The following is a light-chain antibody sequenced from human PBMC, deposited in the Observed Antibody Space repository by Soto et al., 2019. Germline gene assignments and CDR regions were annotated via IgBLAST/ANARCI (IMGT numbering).Light chain of an antibody. CDR2: GAS. J-gene: IGKJ2*01. CDR1: QSVSSSY. Sequence: EIVLTQSPGTLSLSPGERATLSCRASQSVSSSYLAWYQQKPGQAPRLLIYGASSRATGIPDRFSGSGSGTDFTLTISRLEPEDFPVYYWQQYGSSPYTFGQGTKLEIK. CDR3: QQYGSSPYT. V-gene: IGKV3-20*01.